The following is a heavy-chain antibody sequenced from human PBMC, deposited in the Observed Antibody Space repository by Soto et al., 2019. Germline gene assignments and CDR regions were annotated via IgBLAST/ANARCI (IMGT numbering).Heavy chain of an antibody. CDR2: IVVGSGNT. D-gene: IGHD1-1*01. CDR3: AAERWNQLRAFDI. J-gene: IGHJ3*02. Sequence: SVKVSCKASGSTFTSSAVQWVRQARGQRLEWIGWIVVGSGNTNYAQKFQERVTITRDMSTSTAYMELSSLRSEDTAVYYCAAERWNQLRAFDIWGQGTMVTVSS. CDR1: GSTFTSSA. V-gene: IGHV1-58*01.